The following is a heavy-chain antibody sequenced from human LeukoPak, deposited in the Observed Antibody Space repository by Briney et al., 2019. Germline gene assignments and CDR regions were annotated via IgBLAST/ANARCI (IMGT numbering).Heavy chain of an antibody. J-gene: IGHJ3*02. CDR3: ARDLFVVTRRDAFDI. D-gene: IGHD4-23*01. V-gene: IGHV4-61*09. Sequence: SETLSLTCTVSGGSITSDTYYWNWIRQPAGKGLEWIGHFSNAGSTNYNPSLKSRVTISIDTSKDQFSLKLSSVTAADTAVYYCARDLFVVTRRDAFDIWGQGTMVTVSS. CDR2: FSNAGST. CDR1: GGSITSDTYY.